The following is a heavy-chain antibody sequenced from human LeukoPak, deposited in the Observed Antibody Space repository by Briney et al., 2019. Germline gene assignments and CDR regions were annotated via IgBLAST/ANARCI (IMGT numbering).Heavy chain of an antibody. CDR1: GLTFSSYA. CDR2: FTYSGVNT. V-gene: IGHV3-23*01. J-gene: IGHJ4*02. CDR3: AKGPHSSGWHYFDY. Sequence: PGGSLRLSCAASGLTFSSYAMSWVRQAPGKGLEWVSTFTYSGVNTYYADSVKGRFTISRDNSKNTLYLQMDSLTAEDTALYYCAKGPHSSGWHYFDYWGQGTLVTVSS. D-gene: IGHD6-19*01.